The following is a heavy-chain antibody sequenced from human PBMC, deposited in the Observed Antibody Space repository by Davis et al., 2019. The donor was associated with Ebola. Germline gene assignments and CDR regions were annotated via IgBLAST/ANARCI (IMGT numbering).Heavy chain of an antibody. CDR2: ISSSSSYI. Sequence: GESLKISCAASGFTFSRYAMSWVRQAPGKGLEWVSSISSSSSYIYYADSVKGRFTISRDNAKNSLYLQMNSLRAEDTAVYYCAREAEGLRPKIDYWGQGTLVTVSS. D-gene: IGHD5-12*01. CDR3: AREAEGLRPKIDY. CDR1: GFTFSRYA. V-gene: IGHV3-21*01. J-gene: IGHJ4*02.